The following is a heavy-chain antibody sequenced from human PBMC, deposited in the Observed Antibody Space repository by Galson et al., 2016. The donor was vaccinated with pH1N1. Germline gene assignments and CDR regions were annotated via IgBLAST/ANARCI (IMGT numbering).Heavy chain of an antibody. CDR3: AKNQGIRDAFDV. Sequence: SLRLSCAASGFRFSSYAFSWVRQAPGKGLEWISVVMNNIGTTFYSESVKGRFTISRDNSKNTNYLEMQNLRVEDTAIYYCAKNQGIRDAFDVWGPGTMVIVSS. V-gene: IGHV3-23*01. CDR1: GFRFSSYA. D-gene: IGHD2/OR15-2a*01. J-gene: IGHJ3*01. CDR2: VMNNIGTT.